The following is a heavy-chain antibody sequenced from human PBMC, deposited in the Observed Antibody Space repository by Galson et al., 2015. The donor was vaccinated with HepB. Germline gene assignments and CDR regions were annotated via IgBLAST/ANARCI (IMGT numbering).Heavy chain of an antibody. Sequence: SVKVSCKVSGYTLTELSMHWVRQAPGKGLEWMGGFDPEDGETIYAQKFQGRVTMTEDTSTDTAYMELSSLRSEDTAVYYCATVKQRRVRYFDWLSANNWFDPWGQGTLVTVSS. CDR3: ATVKQRRVRYFDWLSANNWFDP. CDR2: FDPEDGET. V-gene: IGHV1-24*01. J-gene: IGHJ5*02. CDR1: GYTLTELS. D-gene: IGHD3-9*01.